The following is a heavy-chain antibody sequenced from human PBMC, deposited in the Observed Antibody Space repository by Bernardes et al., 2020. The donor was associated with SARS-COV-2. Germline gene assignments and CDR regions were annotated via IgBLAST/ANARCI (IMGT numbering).Heavy chain of an antibody. D-gene: IGHD4-17*01. CDR3: ARMWRYGAGYGMDF. CDR1: GYSFTAYW. J-gene: IGHJ6*02. V-gene: IGHV5-51*01. CDR2: IYSGDSDT. Sequence: GGSLKISCKGSGYSFTAYWIGWVRQMPGKGLEWIGIIYSGDSDTIYSPSLQGHVTISADTSINTAFLQWSSLKASDTATYYCARMWRYGAGYGMDFWGQGTTVSVS.